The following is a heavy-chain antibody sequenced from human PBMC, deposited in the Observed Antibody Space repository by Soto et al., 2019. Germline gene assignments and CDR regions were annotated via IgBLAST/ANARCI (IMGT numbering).Heavy chain of an antibody. J-gene: IGHJ4*02. CDR3: AAHDSGGYYAEY. V-gene: IGHV4-39*01. CDR2: IHYSGST. D-gene: IGHD3-22*01. CDR1: GDSVTISDDY. Sequence: QLQLQESGPGLVKPSETLSLTCTVSGDSVTISDDYWGWIRQPPGKGLEWIGSIHYSGSTSYNPCLKSRVTISGDTSKKQFSLKLTSVTAADAAVYYCAAHDSGGYYAEYWGQGTLVTVSA.